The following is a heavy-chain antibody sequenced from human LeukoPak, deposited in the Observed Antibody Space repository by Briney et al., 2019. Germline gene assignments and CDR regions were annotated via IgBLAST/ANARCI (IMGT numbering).Heavy chain of an antibody. CDR3: ARGGYSNAMDV. CDR1: GFTFSRNW. Sequence: GGSLRLSCAASGFTFSRNWMSWVRQAPGKGLEWVANIKYDGSEKYYVDFVKGRFTISRDNAKNSLYLQMNSLRVEDTAVYYCARGGYSNAMDVWGQGTTVTVSS. CDR2: IKYDGSEK. V-gene: IGHV3-7*04. J-gene: IGHJ6*02.